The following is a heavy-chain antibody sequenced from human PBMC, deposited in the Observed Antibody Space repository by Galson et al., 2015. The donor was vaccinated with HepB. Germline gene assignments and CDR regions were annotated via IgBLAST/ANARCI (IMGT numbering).Heavy chain of an antibody. CDR2: RSKDGQRI. V-gene: IGHV3-64D*06. D-gene: IGHD3-3*01. CDR3: VKEDIWRGFLVGGFDV. J-gene: IGHJ3*01. CDR1: GFRFTHDE. Sequence: SLRLSCAASGFRFTHDEIHWVRQAPGKGRQYVARRSKDGQRIQYTEPVKGRFTIARDNSKNTVDLQMSSLKVEDTALYYCVKEDIWRGFLVGGFDVWGRGTPVIVSS.